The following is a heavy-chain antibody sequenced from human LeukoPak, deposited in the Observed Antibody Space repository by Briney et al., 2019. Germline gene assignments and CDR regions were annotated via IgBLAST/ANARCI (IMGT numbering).Heavy chain of an antibody. CDR3: ARGTYSSGWSLGFDP. CDR2: IYYGGST. D-gene: IGHD6-19*01. Sequence: SETLSLTCTVSGGSISSGGYFWSWIRQHPGKGLEWIGYIYYGGSTYYNPSLKSRLTMSVDTSENQFSLRVTSVTAADTAVYYCARGTYSSGWSLGFDPWGQGTLVTVSS. J-gene: IGHJ5*02. V-gene: IGHV4-31*03. CDR1: GGSISSGGYF.